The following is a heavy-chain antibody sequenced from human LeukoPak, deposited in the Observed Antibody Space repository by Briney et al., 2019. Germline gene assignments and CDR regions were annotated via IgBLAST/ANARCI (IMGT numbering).Heavy chain of an antibody. CDR2: ISGNGVTT. Sequence: GGSLRLSCSASGFIFSISAMHWVRQAPGKGLQYVSVISGNGVTTSYADSMKGRVTISRDNSKNMVYLQMSSLRAEDTAVYYCVADGRDADNIYFHLWGQGTLVTVSS. CDR1: GFIFSISA. D-gene: IGHD5-24*01. CDR3: VADGRDADNIYFHL. V-gene: IGHV3-64D*06. J-gene: IGHJ1*01.